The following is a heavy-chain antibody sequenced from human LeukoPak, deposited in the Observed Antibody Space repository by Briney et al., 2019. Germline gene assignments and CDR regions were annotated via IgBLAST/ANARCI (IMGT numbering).Heavy chain of an antibody. Sequence: HPGGSLRLSCAASGFTFSSYAMHWVRQAPGKGLEWVAVISYDGSNKYYADSVKGRFTISRDNSKNTLYLQMNSLRAEDTAVYYCAREAVAATLDYRGQGTLVTVSS. V-gene: IGHV3-30-3*01. CDR3: AREAVAATLDY. CDR1: GFTFSSYA. D-gene: IGHD6-19*01. CDR2: ISYDGSNK. J-gene: IGHJ4*02.